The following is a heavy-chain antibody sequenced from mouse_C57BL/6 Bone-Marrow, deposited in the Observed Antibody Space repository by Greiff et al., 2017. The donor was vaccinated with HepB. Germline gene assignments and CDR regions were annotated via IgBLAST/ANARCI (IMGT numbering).Heavy chain of an antibody. D-gene: IGHD2-4*01. V-gene: IGHV1-66*01. J-gene: IGHJ1*03. CDR3: AREEDYYWYFDV. CDR1: GYSFTSYY. Sequence: QVHVKQSGPELVKPGASVKISCKASGYSFTSYYIHWVKQRPGQGLEWIGWIYPGSGNTKYNEKFKGKATLTADTSSSTAYMQLSSLTSEDSAVYYCAREEDYYWYFDVWGTGTTVTVSS. CDR2: IYPGSGNT.